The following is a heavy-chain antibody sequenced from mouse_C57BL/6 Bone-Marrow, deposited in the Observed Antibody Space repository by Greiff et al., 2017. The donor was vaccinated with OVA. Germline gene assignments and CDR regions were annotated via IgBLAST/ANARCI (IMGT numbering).Heavy chain of an antibody. J-gene: IGHJ1*03. V-gene: IGHV1-47*01. Sequence: QVQLQQPGAELVKPGASVKLSCKASGYTFTTYPIEWMKQNHGKSLEWIGNFHPYNDDTKYNEKFKGKATLTVEKSSSTVYLERSRLTYDDSAVYYCARGGDRGYFDVWGTGTTVTVSS. D-gene: IGHD3-3*01. CDR1: GYTFTTYP. CDR2: FHPYNDDT. CDR3: ARGGDRGYFDV.